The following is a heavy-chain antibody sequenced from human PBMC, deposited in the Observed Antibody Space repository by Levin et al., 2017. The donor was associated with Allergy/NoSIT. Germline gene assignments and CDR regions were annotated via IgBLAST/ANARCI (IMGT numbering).Heavy chain of an antibody. D-gene: IGHD2-15*01. J-gene: IGHJ5*02. V-gene: IGHV3-15*01. CDR1: GFTFSNAW. CDR2: IKSKTDGGTT. CDR3: TTDIVVVAAGVLGFDP. Sequence: GESLKISCAASGFTFSNAWMSWVRQAPGKGLEWVGRIKSKTDGGTTDYAAPVKGRFTISRDDSKNTLYLQMNSLKTEDTAVYYCTTDIVVVAAGVLGFDPWGQGTLVTVSS.